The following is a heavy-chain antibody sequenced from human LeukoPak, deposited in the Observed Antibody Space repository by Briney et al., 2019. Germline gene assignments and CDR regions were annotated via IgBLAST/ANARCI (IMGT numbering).Heavy chain of an antibody. V-gene: IGHV3-23*01. J-gene: IGHJ4*02. D-gene: IGHD3-3*01. CDR2: ISGSGGST. CDR1: GFTFSSYW. CDR3: AKDRPNYDFWSGYSTAFDY. Sequence: PGGSLRLSCAASGFTFSSYWMSWVRQAPGKGLEWVSAISGSGGSTYYADSVKGRFTISRDNSKNTLYLQMNSLRAEDTAVYYCAKDRPNYDFWSGYSTAFDYWGQGTLVTVSS.